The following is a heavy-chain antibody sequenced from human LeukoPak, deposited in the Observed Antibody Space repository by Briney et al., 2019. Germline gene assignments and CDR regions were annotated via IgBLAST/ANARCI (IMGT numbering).Heavy chain of an antibody. CDR2: INHSGST. D-gene: IGHD3-10*01. J-gene: IGHJ5*02. CDR3: ARLSPISGSSKGGWFDP. V-gene: IGHV4-34*01. Sequence: SETLSLTCAVYGGSFSGYYWSWIRQPPGKGLEWIGEINHSGSTNYNPSLKSRVTISVDTSKNQFSLKLSSVTAADTAVYYCARLSPISGSSKGGWFDPWGQGTLVTVSS. CDR1: GGSFSGYY.